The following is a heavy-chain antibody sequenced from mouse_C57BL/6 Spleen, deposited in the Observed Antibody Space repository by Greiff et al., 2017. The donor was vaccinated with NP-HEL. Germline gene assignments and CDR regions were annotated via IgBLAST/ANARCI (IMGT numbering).Heavy chain of an antibody. CDR2: INPSTGGT. CDR3: VRGRFCLDS. J-gene: IGHJ2*01. Sequence: VQLQQSGPELVKPGASVKISCKASGYSFTGYYMNWVKQSPEKSLEWIGEINPSTGGTTYNQKFKAKATLTVDKSSSTAYMQLKSLTSEDSAVYNSVRGRFCLDSWGHGTTLTVSS. D-gene: IGHD6-1*01. V-gene: IGHV1-42*01. CDR1: GYSFTGYY.